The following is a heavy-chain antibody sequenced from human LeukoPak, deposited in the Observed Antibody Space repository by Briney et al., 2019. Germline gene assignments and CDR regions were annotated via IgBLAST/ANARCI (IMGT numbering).Heavy chain of an antibody. CDR3: AKGRGTTVTAAANY. D-gene: IGHD4-17*01. CDR2: ISGTGGTS. CDR1: GFTFSNYS. J-gene: IGHJ4*02. Sequence: GSLTLSCAASGFTFSNYSMSWVRHAPGKRLQWVTTISGTGGTSYYADSVKGRFTISRDNSKNTLFLQFNSLRADDTAVYYCAKGRGTTVTAAANYWGQGTLVALSS. V-gene: IGHV3-23*01.